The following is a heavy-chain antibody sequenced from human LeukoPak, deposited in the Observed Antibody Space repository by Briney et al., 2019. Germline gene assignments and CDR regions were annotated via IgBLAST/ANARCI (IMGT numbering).Heavy chain of an antibody. CDR2: ISGSGGGA. Sequence: GGSLRLSCAAAGFTVSTSAMSWVRQAPGKGLEWVSGISGSGGGAYYADSVMGRFSISRDNAKNSLYLQMNSLRAEDTAVYYCAELGITMIGGVWGKGTTVTISS. J-gene: IGHJ6*04. D-gene: IGHD3-10*02. V-gene: IGHV3-23*01. CDR3: AELGITMIGGV. CDR1: GFTVSTSA.